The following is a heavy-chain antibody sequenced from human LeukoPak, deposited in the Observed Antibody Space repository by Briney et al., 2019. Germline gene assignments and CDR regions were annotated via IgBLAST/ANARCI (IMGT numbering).Heavy chain of an antibody. D-gene: IGHD2-2*01. Sequence: ASVKVSCKASGYTFTSYGISWVRQAPGQGLEWMGWISAYNGNTNYAQKLQGRVTMTTDTSTSTAYMELRSLRSDDTAVYYCARHCSSTSCYGSNAYWGQGTLVTVSS. J-gene: IGHJ4*02. CDR3: ARHCSSTSCYGSNAY. V-gene: IGHV1-18*01. CDR2: ISAYNGNT. CDR1: GYTFTSYG.